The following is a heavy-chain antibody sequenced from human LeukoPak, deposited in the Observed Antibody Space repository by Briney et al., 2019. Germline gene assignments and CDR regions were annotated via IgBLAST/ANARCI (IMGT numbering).Heavy chain of an antibody. CDR1: GFTVTNDY. D-gene: IGHD6-13*01. Sequence: GGSLRLSCAVSGFTVTNDYMNWVRQAPGKGLEWVSIIYSGGSTYYADSVKGRFTISRDSSNNTLFLQMNSLRAEDTAVYYCARVGYTGTWYSSPPFDYWGQGTLVTVSS. CDR2: IYSGGST. J-gene: IGHJ4*02. CDR3: ARVGYTGTWYSSPPFDY. V-gene: IGHV3-66*01.